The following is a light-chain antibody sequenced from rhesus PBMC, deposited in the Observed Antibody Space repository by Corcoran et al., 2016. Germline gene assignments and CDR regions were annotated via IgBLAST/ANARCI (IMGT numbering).Light chain of an antibody. J-gene: IGKJ2*01. CDR2: YAS. CDR1: QGINNY. CDR3: QQYNNSPYS. Sequence: DIQMTQSPSSLSASVGDRVCITCRASQGINNYFSWYQQKPGKAPQPLIYYASSLETGVPSRFSGRGSGTDYNLTISSLQPEDIATYYCQQYNNSPYSFGQGTKVEIK. V-gene: IGKV1-66*01.